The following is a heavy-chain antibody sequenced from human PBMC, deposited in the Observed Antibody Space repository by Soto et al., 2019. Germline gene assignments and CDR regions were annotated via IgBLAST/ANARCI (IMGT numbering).Heavy chain of an antibody. Sequence: ASVKVSCKASGGTFSSYAISWVRQAPGQGLEWMGGIIPIFGTANYAQKFQGRVTITADESTSTAYMELSSLRSEDTAVYYCARRARLRLGDYTAPNPFDIWGQGTIVTVS. CDR1: GGTFSSYA. CDR2: IIPIFGTA. CDR3: ARRARLRLGDYTAPNPFDI. J-gene: IGHJ3*02. D-gene: IGHD3-16*01. V-gene: IGHV1-69*13.